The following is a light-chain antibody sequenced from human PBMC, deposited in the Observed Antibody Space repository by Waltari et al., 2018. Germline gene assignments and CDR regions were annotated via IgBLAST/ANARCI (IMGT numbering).Light chain of an antibody. CDR1: QSISSN. CDR3: LQDYKYPRT. J-gene: IGKJ1*01. V-gene: IGKV1-39*01. Sequence: DIQMTQSPSSLSASVGDRVTITCRASQSISSNLNLYQQKPGKAPKLLIYAASSLQSGVPSRFSGSGSGTDFTLTISSLQPEDFATYYCLQDYKYPRTFGQGTKVEIK. CDR2: AAS.